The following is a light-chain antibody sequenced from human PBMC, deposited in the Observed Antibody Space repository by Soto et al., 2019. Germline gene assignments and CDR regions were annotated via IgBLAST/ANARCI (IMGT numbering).Light chain of an antibody. CDR3: QQYNSYWT. J-gene: IGKJ1*01. CDR2: DAS. CDR1: QSISSL. V-gene: IGKV1-5*01. Sequence: DLQMTHSPSTLSASVGDRGTITCRASQSISSLLAWYQQKPGKAPKLLIYDASSLESGVPSRFSGSGSGTEFTLTISSLQPDDFATYYCQQYNSYWTFGQGTKVDIK.